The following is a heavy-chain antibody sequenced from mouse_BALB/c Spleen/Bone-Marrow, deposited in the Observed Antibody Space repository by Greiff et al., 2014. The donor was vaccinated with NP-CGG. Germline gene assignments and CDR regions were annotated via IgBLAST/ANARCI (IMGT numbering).Heavy chain of an antibody. V-gene: IGHV1-54*01. D-gene: IGHD3-3*01. CDR1: GYAFTNYL. J-gene: IGHJ2*01. CDR2: INPGSGGT. Sequence: VKLMESGAELVRPGTSVKVSCKASGYAFTNYLIEWVKQRPGQGLEWIGMINPGSGGTNYNEKFKGKATLTADKSSSTAYMQLSSLTSDDSAVYFCAGRDGSYFDNWGQGTTLTVSS. CDR3: AGRDGSYFDN.